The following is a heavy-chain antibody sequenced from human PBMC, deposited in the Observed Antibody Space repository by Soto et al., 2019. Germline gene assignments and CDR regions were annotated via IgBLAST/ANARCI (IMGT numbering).Heavy chain of an antibody. J-gene: IGHJ4*02. CDR1: GGSISSYY. CDR2: VYYSGST. Sequence: PSETLSLTCTVSGGSISSYYWSWIRQPPGKGLEWIGYVYYSGSTKYSPSLKSRVTISVDTSKNQFSLKLSSVTAADTAVHYCARGRVSGDICYLDYWGQGTLVTVSS. CDR3: ARGRVSGDICYLDY. V-gene: IGHV4-59*01. D-gene: IGHD2-15*01.